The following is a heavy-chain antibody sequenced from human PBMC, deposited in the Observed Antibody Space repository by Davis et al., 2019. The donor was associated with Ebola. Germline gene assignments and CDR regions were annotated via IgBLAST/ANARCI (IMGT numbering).Heavy chain of an antibody. CDR2: IYYSGST. J-gene: IGHJ4*02. CDR1: GGSISSHY. V-gene: IGHV4-59*11. CDR3: AGGYSSSWYYC. Sequence: PSETLSLTCTVSGGSISSHYWSWIRQPPGKGLEWIGYIYYSGSTNYNPSLKSRVTISVDTSKNQFSLKLSSVTAADTAVYYCAGGYSSSWYYCWGQGTLVTVSS. D-gene: IGHD6-13*01.